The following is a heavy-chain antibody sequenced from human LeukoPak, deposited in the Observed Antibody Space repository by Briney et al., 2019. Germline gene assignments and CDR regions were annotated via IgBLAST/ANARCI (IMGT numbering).Heavy chain of an antibody. CDR1: GGSISSRFYD. Sequence: SETLSLTCNVSGGSISSRFYDWGWIRQPPGKGLEWIGSIYYSGNTYYNPTLKSRVTISVDTSKNQFSVKLSSVTAADTAVYYCARGVGATFGNWGQGTLVTVSS. CDR2: IYYSGNT. J-gene: IGHJ4*02. CDR3: ARGVGATFGN. V-gene: IGHV4-39*01. D-gene: IGHD1-26*01.